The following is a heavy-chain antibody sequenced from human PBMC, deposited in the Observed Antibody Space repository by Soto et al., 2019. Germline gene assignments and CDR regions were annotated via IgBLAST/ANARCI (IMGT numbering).Heavy chain of an antibody. V-gene: IGHV3-21*01. Sequence: LSLTCAASGFTFSSYSMNWVRQAPGKGLEWVSSISSSSSYIYYADSVKGRFTISRDNAKNSLHLQMNSLRAEDTAVYYCARDPAPADYCSSTSCYSNWFDPWGQGTLVTVSS. CDR1: GFTFSSYS. CDR2: ISSSSSYI. CDR3: ARDPAPADYCSSTSCYSNWFDP. D-gene: IGHD2-2*01. J-gene: IGHJ5*02.